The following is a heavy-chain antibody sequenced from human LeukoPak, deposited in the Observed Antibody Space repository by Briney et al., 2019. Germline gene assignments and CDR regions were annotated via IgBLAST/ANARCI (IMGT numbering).Heavy chain of an antibody. CDR1: GGSISSYY. CDR2: IYTSGST. V-gene: IGHV4-4*07. J-gene: IGHJ3*02. D-gene: IGHD2-21*01. Sequence: SETLSLTCTVSGGSISSYYWSWIRQPAGKGLEWIGRIYTSGSTNYNPSLKSRVTMSVETSKNQFSLLQSSMMAADTAVFYCAGGRGILSAFDIWGQGTMVTVSS. CDR3: AGGRGILSAFDI.